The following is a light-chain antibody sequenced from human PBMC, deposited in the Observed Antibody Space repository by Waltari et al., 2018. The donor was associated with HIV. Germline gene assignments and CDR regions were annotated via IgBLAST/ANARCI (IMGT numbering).Light chain of an antibody. CDR2: SSF. CDR1: QNVNTNY. CDR3: QQYGTAPRT. V-gene: IGKV3-20*01. J-gene: IGKJ1*01. Sequence: EIVLTQSPGTLSLSPGERATLSCRASQNVNTNYLAWYQQKLGQAPRLLIYSSFIRATGIPDRFSGSGAGTGFTLTISRLEPEDSAVYYCQQYGTAPRTFGQGTKVEIK.